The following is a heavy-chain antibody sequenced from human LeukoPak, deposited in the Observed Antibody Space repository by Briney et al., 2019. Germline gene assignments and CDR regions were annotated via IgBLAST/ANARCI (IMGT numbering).Heavy chain of an antibody. V-gene: IGHV3-74*01. CDR3: ATSPTIKGGFDS. J-gene: IGHJ4*02. CDR2: FDSEGTTT. Sequence: PGGSLRLSCAVSGFTVSSCCLHWVRQAPGKELVWVSRFDSEGTTTTYADSVKGRFTISRDVAKNTVYLQMNSLRAEDTAVYYCATSPTIKGGFDSWGQGTLVTVSS. D-gene: IGHD4/OR15-4a*01. CDR1: GFTVSSCC.